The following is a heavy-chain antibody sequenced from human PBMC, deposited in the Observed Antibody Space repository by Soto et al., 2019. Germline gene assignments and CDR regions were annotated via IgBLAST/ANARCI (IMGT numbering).Heavy chain of an antibody. V-gene: IGHV4-30-4*01. CDR2: IYYSGST. D-gene: IGHD6-6*01. CDR3: ARERPDGARLDP. J-gene: IGHJ5*02. Sequence: QVQLQESGPGLVKPSQTLSLTCTVSGGSISSGDYYWSWIRQPPGKGLEWIGYIYYSGSTYYNPALKSRVTLSLDTSKNQFSLKLSSVTAADTAVYYCARERPDGARLDPWGQGTLVTVSS. CDR1: GGSISSGDYY.